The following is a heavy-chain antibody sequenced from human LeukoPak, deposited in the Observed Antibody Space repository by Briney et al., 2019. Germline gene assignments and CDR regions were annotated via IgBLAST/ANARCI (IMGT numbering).Heavy chain of an antibody. CDR2: INHSGST. D-gene: IGHD6-13*01. V-gene: IGHV4-34*01. J-gene: IGHJ4*02. CDR1: GGSFSGYY. CDR3: ARGRQQLVRSFFDY. Sequence: PSETLSLTCAVCGGSFSGYYWSWIRQPPGKGLEWIGEINHSGSTNYNPSLKSRVTISVDTSKNQFSLKLSSVTAADTAVYYCARGRQQLVRSFFDYWGQGTLVTVSS.